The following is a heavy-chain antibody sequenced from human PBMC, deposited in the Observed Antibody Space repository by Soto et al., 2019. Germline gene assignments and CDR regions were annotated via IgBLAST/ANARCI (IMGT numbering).Heavy chain of an antibody. CDR1: GFTFRSYA. V-gene: IGHV3-23*01. J-gene: IGHJ6*03. Sequence: GVSLRLSCAASGFTFRSYAMSWVRQAPGKGLEWVSAISGSGGSTYCADSVKGRFTISRDNSKNTLYLQMNSLRAEDTAVYYCAKDLTGYPPYYYMDVWGKGTTVTVSS. CDR2: ISGSGGST. D-gene: IGHD3-9*01. CDR3: AKDLTGYPPYYYMDV.